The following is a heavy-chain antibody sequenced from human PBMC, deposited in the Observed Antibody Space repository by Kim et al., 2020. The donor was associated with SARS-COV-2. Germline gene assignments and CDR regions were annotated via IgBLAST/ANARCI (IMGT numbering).Heavy chain of an antibody. D-gene: IGHD3-10*01. CDR2: ISGSGGST. CDR1: GFTFSSYA. Sequence: GGSLRLSCAASGFTFSSYAMSWVRQAPGKGLEWVSAISGSGGSTYYADSVKGRFTISRDNSKNTLYLQMNSLRAEDTAVYYCAKDYYYGSGSYYKIPYYYYYGMDVWGQGTTVTVSS. J-gene: IGHJ6*02. CDR3: AKDYYYGSGSYYKIPYYYYYGMDV. V-gene: IGHV3-23*01.